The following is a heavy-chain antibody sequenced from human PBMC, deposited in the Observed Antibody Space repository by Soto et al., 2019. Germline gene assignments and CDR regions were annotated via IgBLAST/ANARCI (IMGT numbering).Heavy chain of an antibody. D-gene: IGHD3-3*01. CDR1: GYSFTNYW. V-gene: IGHV5-51*01. CDR2: IYPGDSDT. J-gene: IGHJ4*02. Sequence: GESLKISCKTSGYSFTNYWFGWVRQMPGKGLEWMGIIYPGDSDTRYSPSFQGHVTISADKSISTAYLQWSSLKASDTAVYYCTSDYDFFPTQYYFDYWGQGTLVTVSS. CDR3: TSDYDFFPTQYYFDY.